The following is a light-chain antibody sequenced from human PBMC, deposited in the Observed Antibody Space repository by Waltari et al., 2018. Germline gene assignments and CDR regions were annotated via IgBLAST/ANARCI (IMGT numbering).Light chain of an antibody. CDR2: DIN. V-gene: IGLV2-11*01. CDR3: CSYAGSYTL. CDR1: SNDIGSNNF. Sequence: QSALTQPRSVSGSPGQSVPISCTGTSNDIGSNNFVSWYQYHPGKVPKLMIHDINERPSGVPDRFSGSKSGNTASLTISGLQADDEADYYCCSYAGSYTLFGGGTKLTVL. J-gene: IGLJ2*01.